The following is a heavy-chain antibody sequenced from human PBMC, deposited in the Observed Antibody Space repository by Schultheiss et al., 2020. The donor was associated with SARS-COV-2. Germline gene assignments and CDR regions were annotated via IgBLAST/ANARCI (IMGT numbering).Heavy chain of an antibody. CDR2: IYYSGST. J-gene: IGHJ6*02. CDR1: GGSISSYY. Sequence: SETLSLTCTVSGGSISSYYWSWIRQHPGKGLEWIGYIYYSGSTNYNPSLKSRVTMSRDTSEKQFSLKLSSVTAADTAVYYCARDNAFYGVDVWGQGTTVTVSS. CDR3: ARDNAFYGVDV. V-gene: IGHV4-59*12.